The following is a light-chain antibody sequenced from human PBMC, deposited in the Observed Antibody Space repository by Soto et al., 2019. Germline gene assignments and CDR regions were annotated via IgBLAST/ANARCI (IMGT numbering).Light chain of an antibody. Sequence: EIVLTQSPATLSLSPGERATLSCRASQSVSSYLAWYQQKPGQAPRLLIYEASNRATGIPARFSGSGSGTDFTLTISSLEPEDSAVYYCQQRSNWPPTFGQGTKVDIK. CDR2: EAS. V-gene: IGKV3-11*01. J-gene: IGKJ1*01. CDR3: QQRSNWPPT. CDR1: QSVSSY.